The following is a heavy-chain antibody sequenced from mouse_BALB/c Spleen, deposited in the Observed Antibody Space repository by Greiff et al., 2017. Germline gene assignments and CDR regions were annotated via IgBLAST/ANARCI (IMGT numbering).Heavy chain of an antibody. D-gene: IGHD4-1*01. V-gene: IGHV1-14*01. CDR1: GYTFTSYV. Sequence: EVQLQQSGPELVKPGASVKMSCKASGYTFTSYVMPWVKQKPGQGLEWIGYINPYNDGTKYNEKFKGKATLTSDKSSSTAYMKLSSLTSEDSAVYYCARGETGSGFAYWGQGTLVTVSA. CDR2: INPYNDGT. CDR3: ARGETGSGFAY. J-gene: IGHJ3*01.